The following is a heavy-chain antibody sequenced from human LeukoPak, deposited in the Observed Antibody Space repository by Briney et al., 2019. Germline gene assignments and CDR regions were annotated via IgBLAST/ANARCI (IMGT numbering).Heavy chain of an antibody. V-gene: IGHV3-15*01. Sequence: GGSLRLSCAASGFTFSNAWMSWVRQAPGKGLEWVGRIKSKTDGGTTDYAAPVKGRFTISRDDSKNTLYLQMNSLKTEDTAVYYCTTGYWNYVWGDYFHYWGQGTLVTVSS. CDR2: IKSKTDGGTT. CDR3: TTGYWNYVWGDYFHY. D-gene: IGHD1-7*01. CDR1: GFTFSNAW. J-gene: IGHJ4*02.